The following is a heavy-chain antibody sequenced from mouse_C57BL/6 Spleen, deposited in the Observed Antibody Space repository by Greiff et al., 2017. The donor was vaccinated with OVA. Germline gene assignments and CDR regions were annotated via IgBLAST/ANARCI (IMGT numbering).Heavy chain of an antibody. J-gene: IGHJ4*01. V-gene: IGHV1-81*01. CDR3: ARGSYEDYYAMDY. Sequence: QVQLQQSGAELARPGASVKLSCKASGYTFTSYGISWVKQRTGQGLEWIGEIYPRSGNTYYNEKFKGKATLTADKSSSTAYMELRSLTSEDSAVYFCARGSYEDYYAMDYWGQGTSVTVSS. CDR2: IYPRSGNT. D-gene: IGHD1-1*01. CDR1: GYTFTSYG.